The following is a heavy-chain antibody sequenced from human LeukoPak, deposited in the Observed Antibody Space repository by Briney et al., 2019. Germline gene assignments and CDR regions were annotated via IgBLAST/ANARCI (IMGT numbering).Heavy chain of an antibody. D-gene: IGHD3-22*01. Sequence: GGSLRLSCAASGFTFSNYAVHWVRQAPGKGLEWVTIISYDGSNKYYADSVKGRFTISRDNSKNTLYLQMNSLRAEDTAVYYCARGAGRYYDSSGSLFDIWGRGTMVTVSS. J-gene: IGHJ3*02. CDR3: ARGAGRYYDSSGSLFDI. CDR1: GFTFSNYA. CDR2: ISYDGSNK. V-gene: IGHV3-30*04.